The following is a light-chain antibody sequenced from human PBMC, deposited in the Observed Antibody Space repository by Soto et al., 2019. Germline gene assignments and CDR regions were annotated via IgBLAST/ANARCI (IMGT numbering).Light chain of an antibody. J-gene: IGLJ2*01. CDR1: SSNIGRNT. Sequence: QSVLTQPPSTSGTPGQRATISCSGTSSNIGRNTVNWYQQLPGTAPKLLIYNHDQRPSGVPDRFSGSKSGTSASLTISGLQSEDEAHYFCAAWDDSLNGRVFGGGTKVTVL. CDR3: AAWDDSLNGRV. CDR2: NHD. V-gene: IGLV1-44*01.